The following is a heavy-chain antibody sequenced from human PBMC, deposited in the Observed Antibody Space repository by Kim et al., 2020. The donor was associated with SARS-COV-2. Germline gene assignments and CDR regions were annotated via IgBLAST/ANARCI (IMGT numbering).Heavy chain of an antibody. CDR3: ARNPGPLPTWPDS. V-gene: IGHV7-4-1*02. Sequence: ASVKVSCKSSGDTLLMYSINWVRQAPGQGLDWMGWINTKTGKPTYAPDFTGRFLFSFDTSVNTAFLEISGLKAEDSAIYYCARNPGPLPTWPDSWGQGTLVTVSS. CDR2: INTKTGKP. CDR1: GDTLLMYS. J-gene: IGHJ5*01.